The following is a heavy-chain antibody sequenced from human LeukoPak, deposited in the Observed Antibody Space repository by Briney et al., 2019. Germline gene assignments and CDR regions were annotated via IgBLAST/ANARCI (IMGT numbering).Heavy chain of an antibody. CDR2: IKQDGSEK. CDR1: GFTFSSYW. CDR3: ARVHGGDYYYYYMDV. J-gene: IGHJ6*03. V-gene: IGHV3-7*01. D-gene: IGHD4-23*01. Sequence: PGGSLRLSCAASGFTFSSYWMSWIRQAPGKGLGWVANIKQDGSEKYYVDSVKGRFTISRDNAKNSLYLQMNSLRAEDTAVYYCARVHGGDYYYYYMDVWGKGTTVTVSS.